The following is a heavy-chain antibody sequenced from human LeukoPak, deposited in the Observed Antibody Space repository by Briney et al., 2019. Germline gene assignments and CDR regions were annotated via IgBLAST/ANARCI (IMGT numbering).Heavy chain of an antibody. Sequence: ASPKVSCKASGYTFTDYYIHWVRQAPGQGLEWMGWINPNNGVTNYAQKFQGRVSMTRDTSISTAYMELSRLRSDDTAVYFCARGRSFGELGGYWGQGTLVTVSS. CDR3: ARGRSFGELGGY. J-gene: IGHJ4*02. D-gene: IGHD3-10*01. CDR1: GYTFTDYY. CDR2: INPNNGVT. V-gene: IGHV1-2*02.